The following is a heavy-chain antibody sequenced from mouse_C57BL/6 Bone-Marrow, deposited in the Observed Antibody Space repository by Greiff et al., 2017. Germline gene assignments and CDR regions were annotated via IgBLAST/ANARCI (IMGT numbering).Heavy chain of an antibody. Sequence: VQLQQPGPELVKPGASVKISCKASGYTFTDYYMNWVKQSHGKSLEWIGDINPNNGGTSYNQKFKGKATLTVDKSSSTAYMELRSLTSEDSAVYYCARAYNFDYWGQGTTLTVSS. CDR2: INPNNGGT. CDR1: GYTFTDYY. J-gene: IGHJ2*01. D-gene: IGHD6-5*01. V-gene: IGHV1-26*01. CDR3: ARAYNFDY.